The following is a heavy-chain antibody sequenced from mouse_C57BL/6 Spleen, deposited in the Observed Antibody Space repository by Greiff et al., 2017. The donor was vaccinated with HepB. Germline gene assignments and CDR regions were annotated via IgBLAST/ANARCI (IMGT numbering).Heavy chain of an antibody. CDR3: ARGITTVVAADV. V-gene: IGHV5-4*03. CDR2: ISDGGSYT. J-gene: IGHJ1*03. CDR1: GFTFSSYA. D-gene: IGHD1-1*01. Sequence: EVKLVESGGGLVKPGGSLKLSCAASGFTFSSYAMSWVRQTPEKRLEWVATISDGGSYTYYPDNVKGRFTISRDNAKNNLYLQMSHLKSEDTAMYYCARGITTVVAADVWGTGTTVTVSS.